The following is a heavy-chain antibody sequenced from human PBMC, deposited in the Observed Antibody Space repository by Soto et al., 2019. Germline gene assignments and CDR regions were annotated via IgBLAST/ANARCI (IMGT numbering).Heavy chain of an antibody. V-gene: IGHV3-23*01. J-gene: IGHJ3*01. CDR3: ARSGGGYHDSFDF. CDR2: ISGSGGGT. CDR1: GLTFRSYA. D-gene: IGHD2-15*01. Sequence: GSLRLSCAASGLTFRSYAMSWVRQAPGKGLEWVSSISGSGGGTYYPGSVKGRFTISRENAKNSLYLQMNSLRAGDTAVYYCARSGGGYHDSFDFWGQGTMVTVSS.